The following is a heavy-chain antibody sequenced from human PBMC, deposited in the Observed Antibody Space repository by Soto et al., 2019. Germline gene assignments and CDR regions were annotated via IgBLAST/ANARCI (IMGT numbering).Heavy chain of an antibody. J-gene: IGHJ4*02. Sequence: SETLSLTCTVSGGSISPFYWSWVRQPPGKGLEWIGYLYYSGNTNYNPSLKSRVTISVDASKNQVSLRLTSVTAADTAVYYCARVGGVAARTFDYWGQGTVVTVPQ. CDR1: GGSISPFY. D-gene: IGHD2-15*01. CDR2: LYYSGNT. V-gene: IGHV4-59*01. CDR3: ARVGGVAARTFDY.